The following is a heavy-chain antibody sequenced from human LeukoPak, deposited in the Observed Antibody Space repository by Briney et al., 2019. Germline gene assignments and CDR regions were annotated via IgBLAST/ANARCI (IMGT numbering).Heavy chain of an antibody. D-gene: IGHD6-13*01. CDR2: ISGSGGST. V-gene: IGHV3-23*01. J-gene: IGHJ4*02. CDR3: AREIAATGVFDY. CDR1: GFTFSSYA. Sequence: GGSLRLSCAASGFTFSSYAMSWVRQAPGRGLEWVSAISGSGGSTYYADSVKGRFTISRDNSKNTLYLQMNSLRAEDTAVYYCAREIAATGVFDYWGQGTLVTVSS.